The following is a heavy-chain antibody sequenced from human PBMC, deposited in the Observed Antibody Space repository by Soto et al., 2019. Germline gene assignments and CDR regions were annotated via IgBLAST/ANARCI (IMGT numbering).Heavy chain of an antibody. CDR1: GYTFTSYY. Sequence: ASVKVSCKASGYTFTSYYMHWVRQAPGQGLEWMGIINPSGGSTSYAQKFQGRVTMTRDTSTSTVYMELSSLRSEDTAVYYCARDRLSDSSGYAIDAFDIWGQGTMVTVSS. J-gene: IGHJ3*02. CDR2: INPSGGST. CDR3: ARDRLSDSSGYAIDAFDI. D-gene: IGHD3-22*01. V-gene: IGHV1-46*01.